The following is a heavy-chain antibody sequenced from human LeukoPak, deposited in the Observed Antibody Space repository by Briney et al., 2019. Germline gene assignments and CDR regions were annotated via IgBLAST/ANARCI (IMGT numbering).Heavy chain of an antibody. V-gene: IGHV1-2*02. CDR2: INPNSGGT. J-gene: IGHJ4*02. CDR1: GYTLTGYH. D-gene: IGHD4-17*01. Sequence: ASVKVSCKASGYTLTGYHMHWVRQAPGQGLEWMGRINPNSGGTNYAQKFQGRVTMTRDTSISTAYMELSRLRSDDTAVYYCARGPPYGDYEVEYYFDYWGQGTLVTVSS. CDR3: ARGPPYGDYEVEYYFDY.